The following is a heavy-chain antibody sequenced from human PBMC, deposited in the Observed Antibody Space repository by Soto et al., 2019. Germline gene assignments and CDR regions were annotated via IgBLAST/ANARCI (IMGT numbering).Heavy chain of an antibody. J-gene: IGHJ4*02. D-gene: IGHD3-3*01. V-gene: IGHV4-59*08. CDR1: GGPISSYY. CDR2: IYYSGST. Sequence: PSETLSLTCTVSGGPISSYYWSWIRQPPGKGLEWIGYIYYSGSTNYNPSLKSRVTISVDTSKNQFSLKLSSVTAADTAVYYCARAGLVLRFLEWQSWDYWGQGTLVTVSS. CDR3: ARAGLVLRFLEWQSWDY.